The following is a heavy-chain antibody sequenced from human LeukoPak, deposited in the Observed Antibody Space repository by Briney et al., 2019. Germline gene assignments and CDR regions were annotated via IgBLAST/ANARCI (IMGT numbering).Heavy chain of an antibody. J-gene: IGHJ4*02. CDR3: ASWYYYGSGSFLL. V-gene: IGHV3-21*01. CDR2: ISSNSNYM. Sequence: PGGSLRLSCAASGFTFSSYSMNWVRQAPGKGLEWVSSISSNSNYMYYADSVKGRFTISRDNAKNSLYMQMNSLRAEDTAVYYWASWYYYGSGSFLLWGQGTLVTVSS. CDR1: GFTFSSYS. D-gene: IGHD3-10*01.